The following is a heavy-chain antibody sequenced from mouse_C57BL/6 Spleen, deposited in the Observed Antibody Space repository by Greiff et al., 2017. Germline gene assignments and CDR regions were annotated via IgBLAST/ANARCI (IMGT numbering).Heavy chain of an antibody. CDR1: GYSFTDYN. J-gene: IGHJ1*03. Sequence: EVKLVESGPELVKPGASVKISCKASGYSFTDYNMNWVKQSNGKSLEWIGVINPNYGTTSYNQKFKGKATLTVDQSSSTAYMQLNSLTSEDSAVYYCAIEGYGGRYFDVWGTGTTVTVSS. CDR3: AIEGYGGRYFDV. CDR2: INPNYGTT. D-gene: IGHD1-2*01. V-gene: IGHV1-39*01.